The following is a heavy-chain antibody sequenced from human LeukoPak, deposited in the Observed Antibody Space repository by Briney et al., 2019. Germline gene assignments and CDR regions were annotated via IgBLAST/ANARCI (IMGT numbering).Heavy chain of an antibody. J-gene: IGHJ4*02. CDR3: ARGQSLNDY. CDR1: GYTFTEYY. V-gene: IGHV1-2*02. Sequence: ASVKVSCKASGYTFTEYYMHWVRQAPGQGLEWMGWINPNSGGANYAENFQGRVTMTRDTSISTAYMELSSLRDDDTAMYYCARGQSLNDYWGQGALVTVSS. CDR2: INPNSGGA.